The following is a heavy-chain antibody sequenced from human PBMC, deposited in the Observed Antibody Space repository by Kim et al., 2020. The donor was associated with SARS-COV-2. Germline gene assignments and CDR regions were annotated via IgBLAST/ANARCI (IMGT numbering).Heavy chain of an antibody. D-gene: IGHD3-9*01. CDR3: AREDYDILTVYYTWFDP. J-gene: IGHJ5*02. Sequence: LKGRVTMSVDTSKNQFFLKLTSVTAADTAVYYCAREDYDILTVYYTWFDPWGQGTLVTVSS. V-gene: IGHV4-4*06.